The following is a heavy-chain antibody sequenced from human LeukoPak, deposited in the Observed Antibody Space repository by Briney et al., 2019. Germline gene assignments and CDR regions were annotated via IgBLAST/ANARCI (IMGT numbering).Heavy chain of an antibody. CDR2: IYSGGST. Sequence: GGSLRLSCAASGFTFSTYSMNWVRQAPGKGLEWVSVIYSGGSTYYADSVKGRFTISRDNSKNTLYLQMNSLRAEDTAVYYCARDWSASDAFDIWGQGAMVTVSS. J-gene: IGHJ3*02. D-gene: IGHD3-3*01. CDR3: ARDWSASDAFDI. CDR1: GFTFSTYS. V-gene: IGHV3-53*01.